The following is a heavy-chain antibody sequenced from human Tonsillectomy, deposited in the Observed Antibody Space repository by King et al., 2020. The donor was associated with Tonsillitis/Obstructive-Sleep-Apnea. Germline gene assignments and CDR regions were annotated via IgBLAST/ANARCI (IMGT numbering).Heavy chain of an antibody. D-gene: IGHD1-14*01. Sequence: VQLVESGGGLVQPGGSLRLSCAASGFTFSDHYMDWVRQAPGKGLEWVGRTRNKAHSYTTEYAAFVKGRFTISRDDSENSLYLQMNSLKTEDTAVYYCARVRTSSPVYNLDYWGQGTLVTVSS. CDR2: TRNKAHSYTT. CDR3: ARVRTSSPVYNLDY. CDR1: GFTFSDHY. V-gene: IGHV3-72*01. J-gene: IGHJ4*02.